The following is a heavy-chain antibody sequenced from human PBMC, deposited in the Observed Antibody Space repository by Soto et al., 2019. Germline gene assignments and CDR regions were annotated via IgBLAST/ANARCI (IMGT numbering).Heavy chain of an antibody. J-gene: IGHJ4*02. CDR1: GFTFRNHA. D-gene: IGHD2-2*02. Sequence: LRLSCVASGFTFRNHAMTWVRQAPGKGLEWVSGISGSGTMKYYADSVRGHFTISRENAKNTLHLQMDNLRVEDTAVYYCAKEAEENEQVPIPGDNWGQGTLVTVSS. CDR3: AKEAEENEQVPIPGDN. CDR2: ISGSGTMK. V-gene: IGHV3-23*01.